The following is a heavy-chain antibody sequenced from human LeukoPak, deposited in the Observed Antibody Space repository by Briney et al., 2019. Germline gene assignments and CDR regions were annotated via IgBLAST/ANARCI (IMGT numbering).Heavy chain of an antibody. V-gene: IGHV3-23*01. CDR1: GFTFSDYA. CDR2: ISGSGGST. J-gene: IGHJ4*02. CDR3: AKASELGRGYFDY. D-gene: IGHD7-27*01. Sequence: GGSLRLSCAASGFTFSDYAMSWIRQAPGKGLEWVSVISGSGGSTHYADSVKGRFTISRDNSKNTLYLQMNSLRAEDTAVYYCAKASELGRGYFDYWGQGTLVTVSS.